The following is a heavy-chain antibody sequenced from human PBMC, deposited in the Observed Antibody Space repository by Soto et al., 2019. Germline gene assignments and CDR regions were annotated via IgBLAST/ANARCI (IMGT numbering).Heavy chain of an antibody. D-gene: IGHD5-18*01. Sequence: GGSLRLSCAASGFTFNSYGMHWVRQAPGKGLEWVAVIWYDGSNKYYADSVKGRFTISRDNSKNTLYLQMNSLRAEDTAVYYCARESGTAMVDYWGQGTLVTVSS. V-gene: IGHV3-33*01. CDR1: GFTFNSYG. J-gene: IGHJ4*02. CDR3: ARESGTAMVDY. CDR2: IWYDGSNK.